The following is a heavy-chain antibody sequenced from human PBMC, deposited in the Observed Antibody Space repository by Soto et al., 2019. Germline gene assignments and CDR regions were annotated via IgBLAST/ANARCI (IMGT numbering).Heavy chain of an antibody. CDR3: AAESIAVAGPASFDY. D-gene: IGHD6-19*01. J-gene: IGHJ4*02. V-gene: IGHV1-18*01. CDR2: ITTDKGKT. Sequence: ASVKVSCKTSGYTFTNYGISWVRQAPGQGLEWMGWITTDKGKTTYAQKFQGRVTMTTDISTSTAYMELSSLRSEDTAVYYCAAESIAVAGPASFDYWGQGTLVTVSS. CDR1: GYTFTNYG.